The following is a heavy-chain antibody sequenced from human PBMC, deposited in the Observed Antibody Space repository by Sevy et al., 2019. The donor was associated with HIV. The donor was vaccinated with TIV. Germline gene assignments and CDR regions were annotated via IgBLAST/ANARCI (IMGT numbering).Heavy chain of an antibody. D-gene: IGHD3-22*01. Sequence: GGSLRLSCAASGFTFSSYNMNWVRQAPGKGLEWISCITGDSSYMYDADSVKGRFTISRDNAKNSLYLHMNGLRAEDTAVYYCARDRPTLNYHASSGYNYYFDSWGHGTLVTVSS. V-gene: IGHV3-21*01. CDR3: ARDRPTLNYHASSGYNYYFDS. J-gene: IGHJ4*01. CDR2: ITGDSSYM. CDR1: GFTFSSYN.